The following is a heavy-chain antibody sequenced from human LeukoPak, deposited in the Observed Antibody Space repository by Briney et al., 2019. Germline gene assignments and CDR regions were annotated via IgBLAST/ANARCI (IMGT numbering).Heavy chain of an antibody. Sequence: GGSVTLSCAASGFTFSRYDMHWVRQAPGEGLEWVAFIRYDGSNKYYTAPVKGRFPISRDNSKNTLYLQMNSLRAEDTAVYYCAQNGICGLGGFDYWGQGTLVTVSS. CDR1: GFTFSRYD. CDR2: IRYDGSNK. V-gene: IGHV3-30*02. D-gene: IGHD1-14*01. J-gene: IGHJ4*02. CDR3: AQNGICGLGGFDY.